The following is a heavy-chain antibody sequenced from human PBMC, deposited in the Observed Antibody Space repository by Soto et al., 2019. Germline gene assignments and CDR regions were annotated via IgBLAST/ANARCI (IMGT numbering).Heavy chain of an antibody. Sequence: KTLSLTCAISGDSVSSNSAAWNWIRQSPSRGLEWLGMTYYRSKWYNDYAVSVKSRITINPDTSKNQFSLQLNSVTPEDTAVYYCAREDQRSSGWYEGYYYYGMDVWGQGTTVTGSS. J-gene: IGHJ6*02. CDR1: GDSVSSNSAA. V-gene: IGHV6-1*01. CDR2: TYYRSKWYN. D-gene: IGHD6-19*01. CDR3: AREDQRSSGWYEGYYYYGMDV.